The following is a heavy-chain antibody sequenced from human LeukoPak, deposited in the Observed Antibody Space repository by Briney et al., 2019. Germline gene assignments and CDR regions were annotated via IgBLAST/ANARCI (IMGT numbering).Heavy chain of an antibody. J-gene: IGHJ4*02. Sequence: GGSLRLSCAASGYSFSSYEMSWVRQAPGRGLEWISYISSGSSTIYYADSVRGRFTVSRDNAKKSLYPQMNSLRAEDTAVYYCARYGDYVVGYFDYWGQGALVTVSS. V-gene: IGHV3-48*03. D-gene: IGHD4-17*01. CDR2: ISSGSSTI. CDR3: ARYGDYVVGYFDY. CDR1: GYSFSSYE.